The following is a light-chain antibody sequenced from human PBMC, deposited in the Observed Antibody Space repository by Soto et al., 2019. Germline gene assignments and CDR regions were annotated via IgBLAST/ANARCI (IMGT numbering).Light chain of an antibody. Sequence: EIVLTQYPGTLSLSPGERATLSCRASQSVSSSYLAWYQQKPGQAPRLLLYGASSRATGIPDRFSGSGSATDVPLTISRLEPEDLAVYYCQQYRRGVTFGGGTKVEIK. CDR3: QQYRRGVT. V-gene: IGKV3-20*01. J-gene: IGKJ4*01. CDR1: QSVSSSY. CDR2: GAS.